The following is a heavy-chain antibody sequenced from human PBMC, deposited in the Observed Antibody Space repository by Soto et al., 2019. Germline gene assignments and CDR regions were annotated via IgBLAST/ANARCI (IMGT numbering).Heavy chain of an antibody. V-gene: IGHV3-53*01. CDR3: ARGLYDSGSFYFDF. CDR1: GFNFIRKY. D-gene: IGHD3-10*01. J-gene: IGHJ4*02. CDR2: LYSGGTT. Sequence: EVQLVESGGGLIQPGGSLRLSCAASGFNFIRKYMIWVRQAPGKGLEWVSILYSGGTTYYADSVKGRFTISRDTSENTLYLQMNSRIAEDTAFYYCARGLYDSGSFYFDFWGQGALVTVSS.